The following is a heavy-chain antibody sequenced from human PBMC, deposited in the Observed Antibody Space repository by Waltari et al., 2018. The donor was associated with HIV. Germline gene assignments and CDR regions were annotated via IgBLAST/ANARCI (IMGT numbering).Heavy chain of an antibody. J-gene: IGHJ5*02. CDR1: GYSISSGYY. V-gene: IGHV4-38-2*02. Sequence: QVQLQESGPGLVKPSETLSLTCAVSGYSISSGYYWGWIRQPPGKGLEWIGSIYQSVSTYYNPSLKSRVTISVDTSKNQFSLKLSSVTAADTAVYYCARDGGSLWFGGKGHWFDPWGQGTLVTVSS. CDR3: ARDGGSLWFGGKGHWFDP. CDR2: IYQSVST. D-gene: IGHD3-10*01.